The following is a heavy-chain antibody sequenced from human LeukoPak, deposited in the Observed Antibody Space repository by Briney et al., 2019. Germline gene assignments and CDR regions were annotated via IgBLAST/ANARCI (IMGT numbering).Heavy chain of an antibody. Sequence: PSEALSLTCAISGGSISVTPYYWGWIRQPPGKGLEWIGSICYSGSTYYNPSLKSRLTISVDTSKNQFSLKLTSVTAADTAVYYCARASTIFGHFAYWGRGTLVTVSS. CDR2: ICYSGST. V-gene: IGHV4-39*07. CDR3: ARASTIFGHFAY. D-gene: IGHD3-3*01. J-gene: IGHJ4*02. CDR1: GGSISVTPYY.